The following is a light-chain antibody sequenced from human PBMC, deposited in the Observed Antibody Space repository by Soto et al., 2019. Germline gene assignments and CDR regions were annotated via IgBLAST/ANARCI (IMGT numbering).Light chain of an antibody. CDR1: QGISSF. CDR2: AAS. Sequence: DIQLTQIPSFLSASVGDRVTITCRASQGISSFLAWYQQKPGKAPSLLIYAASTLQSGVPSRFSGSGSGTEFTLTISSLQPEDCATYYCQQLNSYPRTFGQGTKVEIK. CDR3: QQLNSYPRT. J-gene: IGKJ1*01. V-gene: IGKV1-9*01.